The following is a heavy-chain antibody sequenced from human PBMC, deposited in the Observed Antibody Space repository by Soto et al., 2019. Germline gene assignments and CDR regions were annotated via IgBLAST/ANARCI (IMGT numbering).Heavy chain of an antibody. CDR3: AKGVYGYGF. Sequence: QVQLVQSGAEVKKPGASVKVSCKASGYTFSTHGISWVRQAPGQGLEWMGWLSAFNGNTKYAQKVQGRVTMTTDTSTSTAYMELRSLRSDDTAVYHSAKGVYGYGFWGQGTLVTVSS. D-gene: IGHD5-12*01. CDR1: GYTFSTHG. J-gene: IGHJ4*02. CDR2: LSAFNGNT. V-gene: IGHV1-18*01.